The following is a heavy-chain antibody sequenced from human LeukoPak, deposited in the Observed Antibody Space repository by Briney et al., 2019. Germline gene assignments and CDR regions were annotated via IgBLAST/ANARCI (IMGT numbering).Heavy chain of an antibody. V-gene: IGHV1-8*01. J-gene: IGHJ4*02. CDR3: ARGENDLGIAERIDY. CDR1: GYTFTSYD. Sequence: GASVKVSCKASGYTFTSYDINWVRQATGQGLEWMGWMSPNSGNTGYAQKFQGRVTMTRNTSISTAYMELSSLRSEDTAVYYCARGENDLGIAERIDYWGQGTLVTVSS. D-gene: IGHD6-13*01. CDR2: MSPNSGNT.